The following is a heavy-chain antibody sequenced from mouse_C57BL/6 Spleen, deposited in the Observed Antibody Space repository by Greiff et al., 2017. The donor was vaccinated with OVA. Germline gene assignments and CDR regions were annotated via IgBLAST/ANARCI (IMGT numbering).Heavy chain of an antibody. V-gene: IGHV1-26*01. CDR2: INPNNGGT. D-gene: IGHD2-4*01. J-gene: IGHJ3*01. Sequence: EVQLQQSGPELVKPGASVKISCKASGYTFTDYYMNWVKQSPGKSLEWIGDINPNNGGTSYNQKFKGKATLTVDKSSSTAYMELRSLTSEDSAVYYCARSYDYLFAYWGQGTLVTVSA. CDR3: ARSYDYLFAY. CDR1: GYTFTDYY.